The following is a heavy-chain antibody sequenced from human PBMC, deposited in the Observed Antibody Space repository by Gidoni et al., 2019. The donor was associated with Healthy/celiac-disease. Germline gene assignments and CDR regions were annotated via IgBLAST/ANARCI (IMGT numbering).Heavy chain of an antibody. V-gene: IGHV3-11*01. CDR1: GFTFSDYY. Sequence: QVQLVESGGGLVKPGGSLRLSCAASGFTFSDYYMRWIRQAPGKGLEWVSYISSSGSTIYYADSVKGRFTISRDNAKNSLYLQMNSLRAEDTAVYYCARGQNYYDSSGYKWADAFDIWGQGTMVTVSS. D-gene: IGHD3-22*01. J-gene: IGHJ3*02. CDR3: ARGQNYYDSSGYKWADAFDI. CDR2: ISSSGSTI.